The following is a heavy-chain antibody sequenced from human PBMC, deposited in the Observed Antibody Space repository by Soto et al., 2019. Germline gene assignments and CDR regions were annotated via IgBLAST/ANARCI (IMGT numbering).Heavy chain of an antibody. J-gene: IGHJ4*02. CDR1: GYTFTGYY. V-gene: IGHV1-2*04. CDR3: ARGLGVVNGTHSLCEY. CDR2: INPNSGGT. Sequence: ASVKVSCKASGYTFTGYYMHWVRQAPGQGLEWMGWINPNSGGTNYAQKFQGWVTMTRDTSISTAYMELSRLRSDDTAVYYCARGLGVVNGTHSLCEYWGQGTLVTVSS. D-gene: IGHD1-7*01.